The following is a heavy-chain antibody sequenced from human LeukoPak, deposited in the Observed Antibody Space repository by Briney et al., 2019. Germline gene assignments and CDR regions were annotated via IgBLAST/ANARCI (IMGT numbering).Heavy chain of an antibody. J-gene: IGHJ4*02. Sequence: GGSLRLSCAASGFTFSSYVISWVRQAPGKGLEWVSAISGSGGSTYYADSVKGRFTISRDNSKNTLYLQMNSLRAEDTAVYYCAKDPNNRKTVGAIDYWGQGTLVTVSS. CDR2: ISGSGGST. V-gene: IGHV3-23*01. CDR1: GFTFSSYV. CDR3: AKDPNNRKTVGAIDY. D-gene: IGHD1-26*01.